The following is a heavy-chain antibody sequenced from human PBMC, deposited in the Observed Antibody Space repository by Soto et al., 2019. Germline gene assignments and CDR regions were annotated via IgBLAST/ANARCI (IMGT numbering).Heavy chain of an antibody. Sequence: PGGSLRLSCAASGFIFRSYGMSWVRQAPGKGLEWVSAISGSGDSPYYADSVKGRFTVSRDNPKNTLYLQMTSLRAEDTAVYYCAKATWGYWYFDLWGRGTLVTVSS. V-gene: IGHV3-23*01. D-gene: IGHD7-27*01. CDR1: GFIFRSYG. CDR2: ISGSGDSP. CDR3: AKATWGYWYFDL. J-gene: IGHJ2*01.